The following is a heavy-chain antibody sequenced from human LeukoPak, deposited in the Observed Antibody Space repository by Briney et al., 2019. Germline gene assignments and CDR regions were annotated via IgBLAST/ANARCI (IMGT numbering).Heavy chain of an antibody. J-gene: IGHJ4*02. V-gene: IGHV3-23*01. Sequence: GGSLRLSCAASGFTFSSYAMSWVRQAPGKGLEWVSAISGSGGSTYYADSVKGRFTISRDNSRNTLYLQMNSLRAEDTAVYYCATQGEYYDSSGYQFPFDYWGQGTLVTVSS. CDR2: ISGSGGST. CDR1: GFTFSSYA. D-gene: IGHD3-22*01. CDR3: ATQGEYYDSSGYQFPFDY.